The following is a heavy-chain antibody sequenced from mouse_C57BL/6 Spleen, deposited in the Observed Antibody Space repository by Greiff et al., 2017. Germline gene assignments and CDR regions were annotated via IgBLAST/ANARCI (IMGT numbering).Heavy chain of an antibody. J-gene: IGHJ1*03. Sequence: VQLQQSGAELARPGASVKLSCKASGYTFTSYGISWVKQRTGQGLEWIGEIYPTSGNTYYNEKFKGKATLTADTSSSTAYMELRSLTSEDSAVYFCAREEPERIWYFDVWGTGTTVTVSS. V-gene: IGHV1-81*01. CDR2: IYPTSGNT. D-gene: IGHD6-1*01. CDR1: GYTFTSYG. CDR3: AREEPERIWYFDV.